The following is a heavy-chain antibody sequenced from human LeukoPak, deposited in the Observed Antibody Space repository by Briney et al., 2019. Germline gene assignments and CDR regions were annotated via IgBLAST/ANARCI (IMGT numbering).Heavy chain of an antibody. V-gene: IGHV4-28*06. CDR2: IYYSGSA. CDR3: AGGGKYYWAPDF. Sequence: KASDTLSLTCGVSGYAMSSSDWWGWIRQPPGKELEWIGYIYYSGSADYNPSLKSRVTMSIDTSNNQFSLRLSSVTALDTAIYYCAGGGKYYWAPDFWGQGTLVTVSS. CDR1: GYAMSSSDW. J-gene: IGHJ4*02. D-gene: IGHD3-10*01.